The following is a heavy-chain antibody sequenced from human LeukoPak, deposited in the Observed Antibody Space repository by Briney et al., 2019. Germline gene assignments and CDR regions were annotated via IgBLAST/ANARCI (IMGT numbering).Heavy chain of an antibody. CDR2: IYSGGST. CDR1: GGSISSYY. V-gene: IGHV4-4*07. J-gene: IGHJ5*02. CDR3: ARFPLTSVYNWFDP. Sequence: PSETLSLTCTVSGGSISSYYWSWIRQPAGKGLEWIGRIYSGGSTNYNPSLKSRVTISVDTSKNQFSLKLSSVTAADTAVYYCARFPLTSVYNWFDPWGQGTLVTVSS. D-gene: IGHD1-14*01.